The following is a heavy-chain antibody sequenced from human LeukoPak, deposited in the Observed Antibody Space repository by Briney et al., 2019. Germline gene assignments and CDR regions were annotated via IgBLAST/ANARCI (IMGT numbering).Heavy chain of an antibody. J-gene: IGHJ5*02. V-gene: IGHV1-69*04. CDR2: IIPILGIA. CDR1: GGTFSSYA. D-gene: IGHD6-13*01. CDR3: ARSIAAAGIRWFDP. Sequence: SVKVSCRASGGTFSSYAISWVRQAPGQGLEWMGRIIPILGIANYAQKFQGRVTITADKSTSTAYMELSSLRSEDTAVYYCARSIAAAGIRWFDPWGQGTLVTVSS.